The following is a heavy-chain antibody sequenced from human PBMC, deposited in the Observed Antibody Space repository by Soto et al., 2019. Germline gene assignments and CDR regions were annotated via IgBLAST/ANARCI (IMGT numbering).Heavy chain of an antibody. D-gene: IGHD2-15*01. CDR3: ARSPYCSGGSCYSYCYYYYMDV. Sequence: SETLSLTCTVSGGSISSYYWSWIRQPPGKGLEWIGYIYYSGSTNYNPSLKSRVTISVDTSKNQFSLKLSSVTAADTAVYYCARSPYCSGGSCYSYCYYYYMDVWGKGTTVTVSS. J-gene: IGHJ6*03. CDR1: GGSISSYY. V-gene: IGHV4-59*08. CDR2: IYYSGST.